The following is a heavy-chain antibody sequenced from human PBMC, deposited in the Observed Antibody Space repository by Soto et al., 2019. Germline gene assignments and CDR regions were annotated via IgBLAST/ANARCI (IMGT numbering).Heavy chain of an antibody. J-gene: IGHJ4*02. CDR1: GGSFSGYY. Sequence: QVQLQQWGTGLLKPSETLSLTCAVYGGSFSGYYWIWIRQPPGKGLECIGEINHSGSTKYNPSLMSRVTISVDTSKNQFFLKLNSVTAAETAVYYWARSVIVVVPPAKRRPFDYWGQGTLVTVSS. D-gene: IGHD2-2*01. V-gene: IGHV4-34*01. CDR3: ARSVIVVVPPAKRRPFDY. CDR2: INHSGST.